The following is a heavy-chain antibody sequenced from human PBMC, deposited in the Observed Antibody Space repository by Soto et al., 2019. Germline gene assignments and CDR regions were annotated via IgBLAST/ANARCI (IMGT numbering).Heavy chain of an antibody. CDR2: MRGSNGDT. V-gene: IGHV3-23*01. Sequence: EVQLLESGGALVQPGGSLRLSCAASGFTFSFCAMSWVRQAPGKGLEWVSSMRGSNGDTYYADSVKGRFTISRDNAKNTLYLQMNSLRVEDTALYYCVKGHSDSYYYFDYWGQGARGTVSS. CDR3: VKGHSDSYYYFDY. D-gene: IGHD3-22*01. J-gene: IGHJ4*02. CDR1: GFTFSFCA.